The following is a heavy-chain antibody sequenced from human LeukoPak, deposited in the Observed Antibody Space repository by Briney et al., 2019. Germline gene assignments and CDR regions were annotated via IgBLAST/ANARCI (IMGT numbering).Heavy chain of an antibody. D-gene: IGHD6-19*01. CDR2: INPNSGGT. CDR1: GYTFTSYD. J-gene: IGHJ5*02. V-gene: IGHV1-2*02. Sequence: ASVKVSCKASGYTFTSYDINWLRQAPGQGLEWMGWINPNSGGTNYAQKFQGRVTMTRDTSISTAYMELSRLRSDDTAVYYCARDLPTVAGLLNWFDPWGQGTLVTVSS. CDR3: ARDLPTVAGLLNWFDP.